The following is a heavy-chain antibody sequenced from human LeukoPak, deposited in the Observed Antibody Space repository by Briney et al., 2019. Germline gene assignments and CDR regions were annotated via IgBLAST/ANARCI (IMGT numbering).Heavy chain of an antibody. CDR3: AKDRIITMVRGVNWFDP. CDR1: GFTFSSYA. D-gene: IGHD3-10*01. V-gene: IGHV3-23*01. CDR2: ISGSGGST. J-gene: IGHJ5*02. Sequence: GGSLRLSCAASGFTFSSYAMSWVRQAPGKGLEWVSAISGSGGSTYYADSVKGRFTISRDNSKNTLYLQMNSLRAEDTAVYYCAKDRIITMVRGVNWFDPWGQGTLVTVSS.